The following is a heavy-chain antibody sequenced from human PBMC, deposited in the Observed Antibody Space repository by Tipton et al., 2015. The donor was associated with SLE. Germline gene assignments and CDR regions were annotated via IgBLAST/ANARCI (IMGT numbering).Heavy chain of an antibody. V-gene: IGHV4-59*01. Sequence: TLSLTCTVSGGSISPYYWSWIRQPPGKGLEWIAYISYSGSTNYNPSLKNRVTISVDTSKNQFSLKLSSVTAADTAVYYCARDQGSAGGMDVWGQGTTVTVSS. CDR1: GGSISPYY. CDR3: ARDQGSAGGMDV. CDR2: ISYSGST. D-gene: IGHD3-10*01. J-gene: IGHJ6*02.